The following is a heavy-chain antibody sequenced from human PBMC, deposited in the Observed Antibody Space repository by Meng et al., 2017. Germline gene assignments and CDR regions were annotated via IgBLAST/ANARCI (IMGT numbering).Heavy chain of an antibody. CDR2: ISYDGSNK. CDR1: GFTFSNYA. D-gene: IGHD3-9*01. CDR3: ASPDTSFDWLYGMDV. J-gene: IGHJ6*02. Sequence: GESLKISCAASGFTFSNYAMHWVRQAPGKGLEWVAVISYDGSNKYYADSVKGRFTISRDNSKNTLYLQMNSLRAEDTAVYYCASPDTSFDWLYGMDVWGQGTTVTVSS. V-gene: IGHV3-30*04.